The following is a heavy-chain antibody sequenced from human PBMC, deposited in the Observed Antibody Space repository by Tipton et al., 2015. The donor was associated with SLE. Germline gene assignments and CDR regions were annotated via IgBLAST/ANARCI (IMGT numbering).Heavy chain of an antibody. Sequence: TLSLTCTVSGASISSYSWSWIRQPPGKGLEWIGYIYYSGSTNYSPSLKSRVTISVDTSKKQFSLKLSSVTAADTAVYYCASEGPARDNRFDPWGQGTLVTVSS. CDR1: GASISSYS. J-gene: IGHJ5*02. CDR2: IYYSGST. CDR3: ASEGPARDNRFDP. V-gene: IGHV4-59*01. D-gene: IGHD2-2*01.